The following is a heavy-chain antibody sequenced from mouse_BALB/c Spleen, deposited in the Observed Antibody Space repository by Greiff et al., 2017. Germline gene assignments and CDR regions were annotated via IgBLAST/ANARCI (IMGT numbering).Heavy chain of an antibody. Sequence: EVQVVESGGGLVKPGGSLKLSCAASGFTFSSYAMSWVRQTPEKRLEWVASISSGGSTYYPDSVKGRFTISRDNARNILYLQMSSLRSEDTAMYYCARDDDGYYFDYWGQGTTLTVSS. J-gene: IGHJ2*01. D-gene: IGHD2-3*01. V-gene: IGHV5-6-5*01. CDR1: GFTFSSYA. CDR2: ISSGGST. CDR3: ARDDDGYYFDY.